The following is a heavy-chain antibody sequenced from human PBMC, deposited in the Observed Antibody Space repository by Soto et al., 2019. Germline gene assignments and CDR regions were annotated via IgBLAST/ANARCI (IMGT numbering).Heavy chain of an antibody. CDR1: GDTFKNCV. V-gene: IGHV1-69*01. CDR2: IIPLFGTT. CDR3: AAELGFGKLSVV. Sequence: QVQVVQSGVEVRRPGSSVKVSCKASGDTFKNCVISWVRQAPGQGLEWMGGIIPLFGTTDFAQRFQGRLTITTDESTTPAYMALSRLRSEDTATYYCAAELGFGKLSVVWGQGTTVIVSS. J-gene: IGHJ6*02. D-gene: IGHD3-10*01.